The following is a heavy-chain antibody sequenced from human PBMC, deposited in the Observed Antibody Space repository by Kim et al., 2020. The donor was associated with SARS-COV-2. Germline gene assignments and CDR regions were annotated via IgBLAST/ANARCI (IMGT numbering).Heavy chain of an antibody. V-gene: IGHV4-4*07. CDR2: ITLVGGT. CDR1: GDSISDKE. Sequence: SETLSLTCSVSGDSISDKEWSWIRQPAGKGMEWIGRITLVGGTAYNPSLQSRVTMSVDMSKTQFFLRLSFVTAADTAVYYCVKQAFGVPAVWGQGILVTVSS. J-gene: IGHJ4*02. CDR3: VKQAFGVPAV. D-gene: IGHD2-8*01.